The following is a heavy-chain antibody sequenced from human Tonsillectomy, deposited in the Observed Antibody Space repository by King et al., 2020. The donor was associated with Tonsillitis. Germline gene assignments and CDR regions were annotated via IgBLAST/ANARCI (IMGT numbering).Heavy chain of an antibody. J-gene: IGHJ4*02. CDR2: INPSGGST. Sequence: VQLVESGAEVKKPGASVKVSCKASGYTFTSYYMHWVRQAPGQGLEWMGIINPSGGSTNYAQKFQGRVTMTRDTSTSTVYMELSSLRSEDTAVYYCARDSTNVAGAGLPLDYWGQGTLVTV. CDR3: ARDSTNVAGAGLPLDY. CDR1: GYTFTSYY. V-gene: IGHV1-46*01. D-gene: IGHD6-19*01.